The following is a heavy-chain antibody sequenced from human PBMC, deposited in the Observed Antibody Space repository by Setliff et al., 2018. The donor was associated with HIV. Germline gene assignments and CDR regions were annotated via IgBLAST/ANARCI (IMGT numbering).Heavy chain of an antibody. CDR2: IYKGGST. D-gene: IGHD2-15*01. V-gene: IGHV4-28*01. CDR1: GYSVSSSYW. Sequence: SETLSLTCAVSGYSVSSSYWWGWIRQPPGKGLEWIGWIGYIYKGGSTYYNPSLKSLVTMSVDTSKNQSSLKLTFMTAADTAMYFCARGKDPGLYFDNWRQVTLVTVSS. CDR3: ARGKDPGLYFDN. J-gene: IGHJ4*02.